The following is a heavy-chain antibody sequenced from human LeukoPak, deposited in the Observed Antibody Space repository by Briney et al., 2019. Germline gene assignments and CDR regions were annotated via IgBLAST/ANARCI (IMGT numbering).Heavy chain of an antibody. Sequence: ASVKVSCKASGYTFTNFYIHWMRQAPGQGLEWMGWINPDNGVTDYAQKFQGRVTMTRDTSISAVYVELSRLRSDDTAVYYCARSDSYTWFDPWGQGTLVTVSS. J-gene: IGHJ5*02. V-gene: IGHV1-2*02. D-gene: IGHD2-21*01. CDR2: INPDNGVT. CDR1: GYTFTNFY. CDR3: ARSDSYTWFDP.